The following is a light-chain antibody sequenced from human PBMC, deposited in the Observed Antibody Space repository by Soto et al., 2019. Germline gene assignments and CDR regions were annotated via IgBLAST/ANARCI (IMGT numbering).Light chain of an antibody. J-gene: IGKJ1*01. CDR2: AAS. CDR1: QSVRNTY. V-gene: IGKV3-20*01. Sequence: EIVLTQSPGTLSLSPGERATLSCRATQSVRNTYLAWYQQKPGQAPRLLIYAASSRATGIPERSRGSGSATDSTVTISRLGPDDVPVYSCQQYTDSRWKFGQGTQVVL. CDR3: QQYTDSRWK.